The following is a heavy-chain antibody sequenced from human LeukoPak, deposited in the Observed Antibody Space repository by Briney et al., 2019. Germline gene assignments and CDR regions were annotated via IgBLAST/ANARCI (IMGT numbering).Heavy chain of an antibody. J-gene: IGHJ4*02. CDR1: GFTFSSYA. CDR3: AKGHYGSGSYGAFSRWAYFDY. CDR2: ISGSGDDI. V-gene: IGHV3-23*01. Sequence: GGSLRLSCAASGFTFSSYAMSWVRQAPGKGLEWVSAISGSGDDIYYADSVKGRFTISRDNSKNTLYLQMNSLRAEDTAVYYCAKGHYGSGSYGAFSRWAYFDYWGQGTLVTVSS. D-gene: IGHD3-10*01.